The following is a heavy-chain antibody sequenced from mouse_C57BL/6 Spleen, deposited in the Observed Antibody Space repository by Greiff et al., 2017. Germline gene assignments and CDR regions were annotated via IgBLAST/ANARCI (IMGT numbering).Heavy chain of an antibody. V-gene: IGHV1-55*01. J-gene: IGHJ2*01. CDR1: GYTFTSYW. CDR3: ARGYGSSYDFDC. Sequence: VQLQQPGAELVKPGASVKMSCKASGYTFTSYWITWVKQRPGQGLEWIGDIYPGSGSTNYNEKFKSKATLTVDTSSSTAYMQLSSLTSEDSAVYYCARGYGSSYDFDCWGQGTTLTVSS. D-gene: IGHD1-1*01. CDR2: IYPGSGST.